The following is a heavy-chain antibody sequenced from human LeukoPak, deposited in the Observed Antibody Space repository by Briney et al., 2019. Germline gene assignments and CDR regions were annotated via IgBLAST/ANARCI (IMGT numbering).Heavy chain of an antibody. CDR1: GGSISSGDYY. V-gene: IGHV4-30-4*01. J-gene: IGHJ3*02. D-gene: IGHD3-22*01. Sequence: SQTLSLTCTVSGGSISSGDYYWSWIRQPPGKGLEWIGYIYYSGSTYYNPSLKSRVTISVDTSKNQFSLKLSSVTAADTAVYYCAREVYYDSSGYLLAFDIWGQGTMVTVSS. CDR3: AREVYYDSSGYLLAFDI. CDR2: IYYSGST.